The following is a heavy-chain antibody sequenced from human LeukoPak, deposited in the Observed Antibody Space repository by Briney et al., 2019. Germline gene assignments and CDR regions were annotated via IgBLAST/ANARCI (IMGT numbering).Heavy chain of an antibody. Sequence: ASVKVSCKASGYTFTSYGISWVRQSPGQGLEWMGWISAYNGNTNYAQKLQGRVTMTTDTSTSTAYMELRSLRSDDTAVYYCARAEPNYGGNPFDYWGQGTLVTVSS. D-gene: IGHD4-23*01. V-gene: IGHV1-18*01. CDR3: ARAEPNYGGNPFDY. CDR2: ISAYNGNT. CDR1: GYTFTSYG. J-gene: IGHJ4*02.